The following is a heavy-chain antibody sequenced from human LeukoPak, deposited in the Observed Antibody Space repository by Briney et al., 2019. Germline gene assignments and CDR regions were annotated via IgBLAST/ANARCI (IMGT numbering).Heavy chain of an antibody. CDR1: GGSISSGGYY. Sequence: SETLSLTCTVSGGSISSGGYYWSWIRQHPGKGLEWIGYIYYSGSTYYNPSLKSRVTISVDTSKNQFSLKLSSVTAADTAVYYCARESVCSSGWQSVDWGQGTLVTVSS. J-gene: IGHJ4*02. V-gene: IGHV4-31*03. CDR2: IYYSGST. D-gene: IGHD6-19*01. CDR3: ARESVCSSGWQSVD.